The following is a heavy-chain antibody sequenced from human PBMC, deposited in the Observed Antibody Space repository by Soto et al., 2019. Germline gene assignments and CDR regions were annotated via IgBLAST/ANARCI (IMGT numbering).Heavy chain of an antibody. D-gene: IGHD4-17*01. J-gene: IGHJ5*02. CDR2: ISAYNGNT. Sequence: GASVKVSCKASGYTFTSYGISWVRQAPGQGLEWMGWISAYNGNTNYAQKLQGRVTMTTDTSTSTAYMELRSLRSDDTAVYYCAREAPNRPITGDSRARWFDPWGQGTLVTVSS. V-gene: IGHV1-18*01. CDR1: GYTFTSYG. CDR3: AREAPNRPITGDSRARWFDP.